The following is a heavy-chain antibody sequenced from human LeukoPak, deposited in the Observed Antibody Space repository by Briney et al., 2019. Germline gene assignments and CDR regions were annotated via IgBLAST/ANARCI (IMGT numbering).Heavy chain of an antibody. CDR3: ARPVAAGYRPYYFDY. CDR2: IYPGDSDT. V-gene: IGHV5-51*01. CDR1: GYSSTSYW. J-gene: IGHJ4*02. D-gene: IGHD6-13*01. Sequence: GESLKISCKGSGYSSTSYWIGWVRQMPGKGLEWMGIIYPGDSDTRYSPSFQGQVTISADKSISTAYLQWSSLKASDTAMYYCARPVAAGYRPYYFDYWGQGTLVTVSS.